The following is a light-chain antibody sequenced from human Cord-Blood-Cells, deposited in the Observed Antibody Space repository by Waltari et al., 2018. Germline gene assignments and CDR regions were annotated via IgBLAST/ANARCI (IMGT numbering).Light chain of an antibody. CDR2: DVS. V-gene: IGLV2-14*01. CDR1: SSDVGGYNY. Sequence: QYALTQPASVSGSPGQSITIPSTGTSSDVGGYNYVHWYQQHPGKAPKLMIYDVSNRPSGVSNRFSGSKSGNTASLTISGLQAEDEADYYCSSYTSSSTLVVFGGGTKLTVL. CDR3: SSYTSSSTLVV. J-gene: IGLJ2*01.